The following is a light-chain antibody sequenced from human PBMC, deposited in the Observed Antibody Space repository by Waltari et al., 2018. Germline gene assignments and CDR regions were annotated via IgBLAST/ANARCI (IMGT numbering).Light chain of an antibody. CDR1: TSDAGSYEL. CDR3: CSYAGRGTYV. CDR2: EVF. Sequence: QSALTQPAPVSGTPGQSITLSCSGTTSDAGSYELLSWYQQHPGEAPKLLICEVFKRPPDTSSRFSGAKSGSTASLTISGLQPEDEADYYCCSYAGRGTYVFGSGTKVTVL. V-gene: IGLV2-23*02. J-gene: IGLJ1*01.